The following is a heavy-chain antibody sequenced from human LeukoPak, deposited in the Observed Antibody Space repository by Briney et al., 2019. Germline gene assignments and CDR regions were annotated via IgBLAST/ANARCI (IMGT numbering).Heavy chain of an antibody. D-gene: IGHD3-22*01. CDR1: GFTCSDYY. CDR3: ARDRSKWYYDSSDRVAFDI. J-gene: IGHJ3*02. V-gene: IGHV3-11*01. CDR2: ISRDSSAI. Sequence: GGSLRLSCAASGFTCSDYYMTWIRQAPGKGLEWVSFISRDSSAIFYADSVKGRFTVSRDNAKNSTYLQMASLTTEDTAVYFCARDRSKWYYDSSDRVAFDIWGQGTMVTVSS.